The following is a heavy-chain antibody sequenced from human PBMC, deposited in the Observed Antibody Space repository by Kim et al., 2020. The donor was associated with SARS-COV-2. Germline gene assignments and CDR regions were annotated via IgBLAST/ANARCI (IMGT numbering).Heavy chain of an antibody. V-gene: IGHV3-9*01. CDR3: AKDIHSGSPSYGIGY. CDR2: ISWNSGSI. CDR1: GFTFADYA. J-gene: IGHJ4*02. D-gene: IGHD3-16*01. Sequence: GGSLRLSCAASGFTFADYAMHWVRQAPGKGLEWVSGISWNSGSIGYADSVKGRFTISRDNAKNSLYLQMNSLRAEDTALYYCAKDIHSGSPSYGIGYWGQGTLVTVSS.